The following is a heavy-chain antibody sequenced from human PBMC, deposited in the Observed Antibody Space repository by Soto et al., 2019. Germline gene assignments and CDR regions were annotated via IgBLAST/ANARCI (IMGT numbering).Heavy chain of an antibody. CDR2: LSWNSGFS. CDR3: AKGRGTIVVTDAYDI. Sequence: EMLLVESGGGLVQPGRSLRLSCGGSGFSFDDYTMHWVRQAPGKGPEWVASLSWNSGFSGYADPVKGRFTISRDNAQSSVHLQMNNLRTEDTALYYCAKGRGTIVVTDAYDIWGQGTMVTVSS. J-gene: IGHJ3*02. V-gene: IGHV3-9*01. CDR1: GFSFDDYT. D-gene: IGHD3-22*01.